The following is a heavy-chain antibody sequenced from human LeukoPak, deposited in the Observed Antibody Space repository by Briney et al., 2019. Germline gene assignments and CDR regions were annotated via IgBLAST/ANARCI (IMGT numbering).Heavy chain of an antibody. CDR1: GFTFSTYG. CDR2: ISHDGSNK. Sequence: PGGSLRLSCAASGFTFSTYGMHWVRQAPGKGLEWVATISHDGSNKNYGDSVKGRFTISRDNAKNSLYLQMNSLRAEDTAVYYCARDPYSGSYGNYYYYFMDVWGKGTTVTISS. J-gene: IGHJ6*03. CDR3: ARDPYSGSYGNYYYYFMDV. D-gene: IGHD1-26*01. V-gene: IGHV3-30*03.